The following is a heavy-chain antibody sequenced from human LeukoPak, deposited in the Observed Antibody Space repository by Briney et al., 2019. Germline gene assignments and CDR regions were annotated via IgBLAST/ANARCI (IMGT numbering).Heavy chain of an antibody. D-gene: IGHD6-19*01. CDR3: ARDPFPGQWLVLGYFDY. CDR2: IIPIFGTA. CDR1: GGTCSSYA. Sequence: GSSVKVSCKASGGTCSSYAISWVRQAPGQGLEWMGRIIPIFGTANYAQKFQGRVTITTDESTSTAYMELSSLRSEDTAVYYCARDPFPGQWLVLGYFDYWGQGTLVTVSS. J-gene: IGHJ4*02. V-gene: IGHV1-69*05.